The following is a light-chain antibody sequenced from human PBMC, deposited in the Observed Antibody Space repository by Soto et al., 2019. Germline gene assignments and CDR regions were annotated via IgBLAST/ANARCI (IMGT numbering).Light chain of an antibody. V-gene: IGLV2-8*01. CDR2: EVS. CDR1: SSDVGGYNY. Sequence: QSALTQPPSASGSPGQSVTISCTGTSSDVGGYNYVSWYQQHPGKDPNLIIYEVSERPSGVPARFSGSKSGNTASLTVSGLQAEDEADYYCSSYAASNNLYVFGTGTKVPVL. CDR3: SSYAASNNLYV. J-gene: IGLJ1*01.